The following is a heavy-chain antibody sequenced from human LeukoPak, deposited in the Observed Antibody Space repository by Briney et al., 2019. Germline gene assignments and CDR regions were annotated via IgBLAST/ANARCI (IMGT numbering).Heavy chain of an antibody. V-gene: IGHV5-10-1*01. CDR3: ARLGDILTGQYGAFDI. CDR1: GYTFTSYW. D-gene: IGHD3-9*01. J-gene: IGHJ3*02. Sequence: GESLRISCKGSGYTFTSYWITWVRQMPGEGLGWMGRIDPTDSFTHYSPSFQGHVTISVDKSITTAYLQWSSLKASDTAMYYCARLGDILTGQYGAFDIWGQGTLVTVSS. CDR2: IDPTDSFT.